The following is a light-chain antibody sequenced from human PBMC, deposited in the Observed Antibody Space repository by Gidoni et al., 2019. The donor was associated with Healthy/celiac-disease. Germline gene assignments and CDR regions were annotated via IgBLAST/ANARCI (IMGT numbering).Light chain of an antibody. J-gene: IGKJ3*01. CDR3: QQYYSTPIT. Sequence: DIVMTQSPDSLAVSLGERATINCKSSQSVLYSSNNKNYLAWYQQKPGQPPKLLMYWASTRESGVPDRFSGSGSGTGFTLTISSMQAEDVAVYYCQQYYSTPITFGPGTKVDIK. V-gene: IGKV4-1*01. CDR1: QSVLYSSNNKNY. CDR2: WAS.